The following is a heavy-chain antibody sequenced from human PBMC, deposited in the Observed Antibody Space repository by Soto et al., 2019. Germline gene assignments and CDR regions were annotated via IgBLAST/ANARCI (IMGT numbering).Heavy chain of an antibody. D-gene: IGHD2-8*01. CDR1: GYTFTTYA. J-gene: IGHJ5*02. CDR3: ARDSAQLRGCGFDP. Sequence: QVRLVQSGAEVKKPGASVKLSCKASGYTFTTYAVPWVRQAPGQSLEWMGWINAGNGNTKYSQKFQDRVTLSIDTSASTAYMELNSLTSEDTAIYYCARDSAQLRGCGFDPWGQGALVTVSS. CDR2: INAGNGNT. V-gene: IGHV1-3*01.